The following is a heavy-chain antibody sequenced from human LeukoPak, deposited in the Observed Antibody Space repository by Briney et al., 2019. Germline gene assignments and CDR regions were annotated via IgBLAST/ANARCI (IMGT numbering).Heavy chain of an antibody. CDR2: INSNGGRT. V-gene: IGHV3-64D*06. CDR1: GFTFKKYA. CDR3: VKDLYYDNSGYYSGAFDY. D-gene: IGHD3-22*01. J-gene: IGHJ4*02. Sequence: PGGSLRLSCSASGFTFKKYARHWVRQAPGKGLEYVSAINSNGGRTYYADSVKGRFTISRDNSKNTLFLQMSSLRVEDTAVYYCVKDLYYDNSGYYSGAFDYWGQGTLVTVSS.